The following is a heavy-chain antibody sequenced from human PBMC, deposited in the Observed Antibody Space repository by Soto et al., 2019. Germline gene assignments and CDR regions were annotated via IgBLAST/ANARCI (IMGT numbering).Heavy chain of an antibody. D-gene: IGHD2-2*01. Sequence: PGGSLRLSCAASGFTFSSYSMNWVRQAPGKGLVWVANIKGDGSERHYVDSVKGRFIISRDNAKNSLFLQMNSLRVEDTAVYYCARDGCTSASCDVYGMDVWGQGTTVTVSS. CDR2: IKGDGSER. CDR3: ARDGCTSASCDVYGMDV. J-gene: IGHJ6*02. CDR1: GFTFSSYS. V-gene: IGHV3-7*03.